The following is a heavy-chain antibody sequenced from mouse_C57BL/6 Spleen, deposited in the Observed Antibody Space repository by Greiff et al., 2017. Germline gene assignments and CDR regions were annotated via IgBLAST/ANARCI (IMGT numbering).Heavy chain of an antibody. J-gene: IGHJ4*01. V-gene: IGHV1-22*01. D-gene: IGHD1-1*01. Sequence: EVKLQESGPELVKPGASVKMSCKASGYTFTDYNMHWVKQSHGKSLEWIGYINPNNGGTSYNQKFKGKATLTVNKSSSTAYMELRSLTSEDSAVYYCARMDYGSLYYYAMDYWGQGTSVTVSS. CDR2: INPNNGGT. CDR1: GYTFTDYN. CDR3: ARMDYGSLYYYAMDY.